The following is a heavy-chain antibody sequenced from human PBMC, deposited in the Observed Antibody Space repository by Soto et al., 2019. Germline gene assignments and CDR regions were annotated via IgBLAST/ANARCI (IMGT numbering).Heavy chain of an antibody. CDR3: ARGSRRGTVWFYD. CDR1: GDTFTSYD. Sequence: QVQLVQSGAEVKKPGASVKVSCAASGDTFTSYDFHWVRQATGQGLEWMGWLDPNTGNTYSAQKFQGRVTMTRNTSISTAYMEVSSLRSDDTAVYYCARGSRRGTVWFYDWGLGTLVTVTS. J-gene: IGHJ4*02. V-gene: IGHV1-8*01. CDR2: LDPNTGNT. D-gene: IGHD3-9*01.